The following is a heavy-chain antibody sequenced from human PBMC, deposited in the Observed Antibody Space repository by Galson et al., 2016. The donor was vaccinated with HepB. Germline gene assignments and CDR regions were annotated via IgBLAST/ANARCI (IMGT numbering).Heavy chain of an antibody. CDR3: TKDSLIYSSSWYCFHY. CDR1: GFTFDTYA. J-gene: IGHJ4*02. Sequence: LRLSCAASGFTFDTYAMHWVRQAPGKDLEWVSGISWNSGSVGYADSVKGRFTMSRDNAKKSLCLQMNSLRPEDTALYYCTKDSLIYSSSWYCFHYWGQGTLVTVSS. CDR2: ISWNSGSV. V-gene: IGHV3-9*01. D-gene: IGHD6-13*01.